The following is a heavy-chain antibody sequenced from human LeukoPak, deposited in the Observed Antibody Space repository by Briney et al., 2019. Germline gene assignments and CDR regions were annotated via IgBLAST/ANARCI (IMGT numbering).Heavy chain of an antibody. CDR3: ARHRIAVAGYLSDY. Sequence: GASVKVSCKASGGTFTSYAISWVRQAPGQGLEWMGWISAYNGNTNYAQKLQGRVTMTTDTSTSTAYMELRSLRSDDTAVYYCARHRIAVAGYLSDYWGQGTLVTVSS. D-gene: IGHD6-19*01. CDR2: ISAYNGNT. CDR1: GGTFTSYA. V-gene: IGHV1-18*01. J-gene: IGHJ4*02.